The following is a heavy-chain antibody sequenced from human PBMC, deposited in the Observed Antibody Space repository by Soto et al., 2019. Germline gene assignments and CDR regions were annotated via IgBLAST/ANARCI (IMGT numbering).Heavy chain of an antibody. CDR3: AKGLATTVDHYHYGMDV. CDR1: CFTFSNYA. Sequence: LRLSSAASCFTFSNYAMTSVRRAPGAGLEWVSGISASGGSTYYADSVKGRFTISRDNSKNTLYLQMNSLRVEDTAVYYCAKGLATTVDHYHYGMDVWGQGTTVTVSS. D-gene: IGHD1-1*01. J-gene: IGHJ6*02. V-gene: IGHV3-23*01. CDR2: ISASGGST.